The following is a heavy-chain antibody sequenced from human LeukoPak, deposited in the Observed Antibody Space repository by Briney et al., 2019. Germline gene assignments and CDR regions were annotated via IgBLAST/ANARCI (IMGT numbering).Heavy chain of an antibody. D-gene: IGHD6-13*01. V-gene: IGHV4-4*02. CDR1: GGSISSSNW. CDR3: ARPASSSWYDFDY. CDR2: IWHSGNT. J-gene: IGHJ4*02. Sequence: SETLSLTCAVSGGSISSSNWWSWVRPAPGKGLEWIGEIWHSGNTNYNPSLKSRVTMSVDKSKNQFSLKLNSVTAADTAVYYCARPASSSWYDFDYWGQGTLVTVSS.